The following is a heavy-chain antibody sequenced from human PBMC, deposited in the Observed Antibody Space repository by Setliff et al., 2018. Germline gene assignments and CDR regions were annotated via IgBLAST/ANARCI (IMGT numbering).Heavy chain of an antibody. CDR3: ATGYSGSPGSYYFDY. V-gene: IGHV4-59*04. D-gene: IGHD1-26*01. CDR2: IYYSGST. J-gene: IGHJ4*02. Sequence: SETLSLTCTVSGGSISDYYWSWIRQAPGKGLEWIGYIYYSGSTYYNPSLKSRVTISVDTSKNQFSLKLSSVTAADTAVYYCATGYSGSPGSYYFDYWGQGTLVTVSS. CDR1: GGSISDYY.